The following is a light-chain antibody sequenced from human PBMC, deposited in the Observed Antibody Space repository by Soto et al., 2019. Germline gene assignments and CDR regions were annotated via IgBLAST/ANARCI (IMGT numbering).Light chain of an antibody. CDR3: QQYGSSPFT. Sequence: EIVLTQSPGTLSLSPGERATLSCRASQSVSSNYLTWYQQKPGQAPRLLIYGASSMATGIPDRFSGSGSGTAVSLTISRLEPDDFAVYYCQQYGSSPFTFGPGTKVDIK. J-gene: IGKJ3*01. CDR2: GAS. V-gene: IGKV3-20*01. CDR1: QSVSSNY.